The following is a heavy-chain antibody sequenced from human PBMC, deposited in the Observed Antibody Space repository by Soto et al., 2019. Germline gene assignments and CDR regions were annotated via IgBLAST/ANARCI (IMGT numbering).Heavy chain of an antibody. V-gene: IGHV4-59*01. CDR2: IYYSGST. CDR3: VRRFPGTVSYYYYGMDV. Sequence: SETLSLTCTVSGGSISSYYWSWIRQPPGKGLEWIGYIYYSGSTNYNPSLKSRVTISVDTSKNQFSLKLSSVTAADTAVYYCVRRFPGTVSYYYYGMDVWGQGTTVTVSS. CDR1: GGSISSYY. D-gene: IGHD4-4*01. J-gene: IGHJ6*02.